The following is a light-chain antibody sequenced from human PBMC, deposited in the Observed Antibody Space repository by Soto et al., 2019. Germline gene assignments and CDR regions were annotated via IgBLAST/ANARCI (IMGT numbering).Light chain of an antibody. CDR1: SSNIGSNY. CDR3: AALDDGLSGAV. Sequence: QSVLTQPPSASGTPGQRVTISCSGSSSNIGSNYVYWFQQFPGTAPKLLIYRNNQRPSGVPDRFSGSKSGTSASLDISGLRSEDEADYYWAALDDGLSGAVFGVGTTLNVL. J-gene: IGLJ2*01. V-gene: IGLV1-47*01. CDR2: RNN.